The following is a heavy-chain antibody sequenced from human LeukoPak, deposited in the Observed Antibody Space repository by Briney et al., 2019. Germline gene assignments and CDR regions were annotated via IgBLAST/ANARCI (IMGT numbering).Heavy chain of an antibody. Sequence: GGSLRLSCAASGFTSSSYGIHWVRQAPGKGLEWVAVIWYDGSNKYYADSVKGRFTISRVNSKNTLYLQMNSLRAEDTAVYYCAKSPFEANYYFDYWGQGTLVTVSS. D-gene: IGHD4/OR15-4a*01. V-gene: IGHV3-33*06. J-gene: IGHJ4*02. CDR3: AKSPFEANYYFDY. CDR2: IWYDGSNK. CDR1: GFTSSSYG.